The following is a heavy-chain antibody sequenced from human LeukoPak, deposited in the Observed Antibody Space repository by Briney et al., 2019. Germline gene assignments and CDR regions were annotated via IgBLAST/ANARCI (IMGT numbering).Heavy chain of an antibody. CDR1: GYTFTSYD. V-gene: IGHV1-8*01. CDR2: MNPNSGNT. CDR3: ARARGYYDSSGYYSLIDY. Sequence: ASVKVSCKASGYTFTSYDINWVRQATGQGLEWMGWMNPNSGNTGYAQKFQGRVTMTTDTSTSTAYMELRSLRSDDTAVYYCARARGYYDSSGYYSLIDYWGQGTLVTVSS. D-gene: IGHD3-22*01. J-gene: IGHJ4*02.